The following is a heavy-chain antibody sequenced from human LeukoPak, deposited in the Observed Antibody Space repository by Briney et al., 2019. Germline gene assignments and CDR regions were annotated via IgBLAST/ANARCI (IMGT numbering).Heavy chain of an antibody. D-gene: IGHD1-1*01. Sequence: ASVTVSCTASGYTFTSYHMHWARQAPGQGLEWMGIINPSGGSPTYAQTFQGRVTMTRDMSTSTVYMELSSLRSDDTAVYYCARGTTDYYMDVWGKGTTVTVSS. CDR2: INPSGGSP. V-gene: IGHV1-46*01. J-gene: IGHJ6*03. CDR3: ARGTTDYYMDV. CDR1: GYTFTSYH.